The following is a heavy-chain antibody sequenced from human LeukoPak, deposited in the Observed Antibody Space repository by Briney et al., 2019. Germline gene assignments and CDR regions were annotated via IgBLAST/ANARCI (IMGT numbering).Heavy chain of an antibody. CDR3: SRDLERYRLEFSSLPGPTNRRYNSFDP. CDR2: MRRDGNEI. CDR1: GFTFSTYW. J-gene: IGHJ5*02. Sequence: GGSLRLSCSASGFTFSTYWMSWVRQAPGKGLEWVANMRRDGNEIYYLDSVRGRFTISRDNAKNSLYLQMNSLRAEDTAVYFFSRDLERYRLEFSSLPGPTNRRYNSFDPWGQGTLVTVSS. D-gene: IGHD1-1*01. V-gene: IGHV3-7*01.